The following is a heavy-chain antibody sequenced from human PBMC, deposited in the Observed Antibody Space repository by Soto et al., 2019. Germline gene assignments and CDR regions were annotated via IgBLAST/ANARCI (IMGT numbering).Heavy chain of an antibody. Sequence: EVQLVESGGGLVQPGGSLRLSCAASGFTFSSYWMHWVRQAPGKGLVWVSRINSDGSSTSYADSVKGRFTISRDNXXXXXXXXXXXXXXXXXXXYYCARVGCSGGSCYSAFDYWGQGTLVTVSS. CDR3: ARVGCSGGSCYSAFDY. D-gene: IGHD2-15*01. CDR2: INSDGSST. V-gene: IGHV3-74*01. J-gene: IGHJ4*02. CDR1: GFTFSSYW.